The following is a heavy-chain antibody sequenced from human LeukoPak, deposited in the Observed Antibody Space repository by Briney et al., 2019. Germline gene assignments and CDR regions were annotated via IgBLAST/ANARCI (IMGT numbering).Heavy chain of an antibody. J-gene: IGHJ4*02. V-gene: IGHV4-34*09. D-gene: IGHD6-19*01. CDR1: GFTFSNAW. CDR3: ARDRVTGGWVLDY. Sequence: LSCAASGFTFSNAWMSWIRQPPGKGLEWIGEINHSGSTNYNPSLKSRVTISVDTSKNQFSLKLSSVTAADTAVYYCARDRVTGGWVLDYWGQGTLVTVSS. CDR2: INHSGST.